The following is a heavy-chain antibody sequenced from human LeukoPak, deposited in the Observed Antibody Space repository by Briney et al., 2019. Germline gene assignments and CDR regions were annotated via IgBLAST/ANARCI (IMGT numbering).Heavy chain of an antibody. V-gene: IGHV3-74*01. CDR3: ARDHTSDVLRYFDWAPYYGMDV. Sequence: PGGSLRLSCAASGFTFSSYWMHWVRQAPGKGLVWVSRINSDGSSTSYADSVKGRFTISRDNAKNTLYLQMNSLRAEDTAVYYCARDHTSDVLRYFDWAPYYGMDVWGQGTTVTVSS. CDR2: INSDGSST. J-gene: IGHJ6*02. CDR1: GFTFSSYW. D-gene: IGHD3-9*01.